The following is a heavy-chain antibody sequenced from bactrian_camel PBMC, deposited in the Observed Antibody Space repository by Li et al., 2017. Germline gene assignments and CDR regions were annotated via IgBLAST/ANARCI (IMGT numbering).Heavy chain of an antibody. D-gene: IGHD2*01. CDR3: AADITIPTQPCGYGYNF. Sequence: QVQLVESGGGSVQAGESVRLSCTAPGFTSDTCGMHWYRQAPGKEREWVAKISSYGGTKYTDSVKGRFTISQDDAKNNLYLQMDSLKVEDTAVYYCAADITIPTQPCGYGYNFWGQGTQVTVS. CDR1: GFTSDTCG. J-gene: IGHJ4*01. CDR2: ISSYGGT. V-gene: IGHV3S55*01.